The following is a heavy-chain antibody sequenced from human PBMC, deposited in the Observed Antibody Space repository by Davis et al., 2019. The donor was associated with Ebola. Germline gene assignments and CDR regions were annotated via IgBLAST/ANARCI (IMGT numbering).Heavy chain of an antibody. V-gene: IGHV3-23*01. CDR2: ISGSGGST. CDR3: AKWYRGSYYGNDAFDI. Sequence: GESLKISCAASGFTFSSYAMSWVRQAPGKGLEWVSAISGSGGSTNYADSVQGRFTISRDNSKNTVYLQMNSLRAEDTAVYYCAKWYRGSYYGNDAFDIWGQGTMVTVSS. CDR1: GFTFSSYA. J-gene: IGHJ3*02. D-gene: IGHD1-26*01.